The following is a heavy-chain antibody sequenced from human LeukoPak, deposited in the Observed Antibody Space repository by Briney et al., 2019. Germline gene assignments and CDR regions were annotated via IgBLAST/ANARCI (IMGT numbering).Heavy chain of an antibody. Sequence: PGGSLRLSCAASGFTFSSFGMHWVRQAPGKGLEWVAIIWYDGSNKYYADSVKGRFTISRDNSRNTLFLQMSSLRADDTAMYYCARGIEFEPWGQGTLVTVSS. CDR2: IWYDGSNK. V-gene: IGHV3-33*01. CDR3: ARGIEFEP. D-gene: IGHD3-16*02. J-gene: IGHJ5*02. CDR1: GFTFSSFG.